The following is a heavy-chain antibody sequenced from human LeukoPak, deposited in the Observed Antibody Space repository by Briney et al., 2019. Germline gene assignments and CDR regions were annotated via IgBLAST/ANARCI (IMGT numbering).Heavy chain of an antibody. CDR2: INHSGST. J-gene: IGHJ4*02. Sequence: SETLSLTCAVYGGSFSGYYWSWIRQPPGKGLEWIGEINHSGSTNYNPSLKSRVTISVDTSKNQFSLKLSSVTAADTAVYYCARGAPSMVRGAKSRFGYYFDYWGQGTLVTVSS. CDR1: GGSFSGYY. CDR3: ARGAPSMVRGAKSRFGYYFDY. D-gene: IGHD3-10*01. V-gene: IGHV4-34*01.